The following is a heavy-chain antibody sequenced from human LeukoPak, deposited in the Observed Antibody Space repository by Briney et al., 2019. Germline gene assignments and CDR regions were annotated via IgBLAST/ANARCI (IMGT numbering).Heavy chain of an antibody. Sequence: ASVKVSCKASGYTFTSYDINWVRQAGGQGVEGMGWINPNSGGTNFAQKFQGRVTMTRETSISTAYMELDRLTSGDTAIYYCARREFTPAGPGNYHYYYLDVWGKGTMLTVSS. CDR2: INPNSGGT. D-gene: IGHD6-13*01. J-gene: IGHJ6*03. CDR3: ARREFTPAGPGNYHYYYLDV. V-gene: IGHV1-2*02. CDR1: GYTFTSYD.